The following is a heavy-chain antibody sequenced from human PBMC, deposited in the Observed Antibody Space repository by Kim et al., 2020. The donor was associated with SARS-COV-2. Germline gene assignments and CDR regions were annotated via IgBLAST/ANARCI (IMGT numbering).Heavy chain of an antibody. CDR3: ARDRDRWGRIAAAVDASNWFDP. Sequence: SQTLSLTCAISGDSVSSNSAAWNWIRQSPSRGLEWLGRTYYRSKWYNDYAVSVKSRITINPDTSKNQFSLQLNSVTPEDTAVYYCARDRDRWGRIAAAVDASNWFDPWGQGTLVTVSS. D-gene: IGHD6-13*01. CDR1: GDSVSSNSAA. J-gene: IGHJ5*02. V-gene: IGHV6-1*01. CDR2: TYYRSKWYN.